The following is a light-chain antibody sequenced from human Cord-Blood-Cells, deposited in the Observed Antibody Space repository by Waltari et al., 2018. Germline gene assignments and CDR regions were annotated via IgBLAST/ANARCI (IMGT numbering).Light chain of an antibody. Sequence: QSALTQPASVSGSPGQSITISCTVTSSDVGGYNYVSWYQQHPGKAPQLMIYDDSNRPSGVSKCFSGSKSGNTASLTISGLKAEDEADYYGSSYTSSSTLVFGTGTKVTVL. CDR2: DDS. V-gene: IGLV2-14*03. CDR1: SSDVGGYNY. J-gene: IGLJ1*01. CDR3: SSYTSSSTLV.